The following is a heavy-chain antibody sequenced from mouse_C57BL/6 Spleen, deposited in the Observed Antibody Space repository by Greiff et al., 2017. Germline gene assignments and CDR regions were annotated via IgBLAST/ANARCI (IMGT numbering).Heavy chain of an antibody. V-gene: IGHV1-47*01. D-gene: IGHD1-1*01. Sequence: VKLMESGAELVKPGASVKMSCKASGYTFTTYPIEWMKQNHGKSLEWIGNFHPYNDDTKYNEKFKGKATLTVEKSSSTVYLELGRLTSDDSAVYYCARRGTTTYDAMDYWGQGTSVTVSS. CDR1: GYTFTTYP. CDR3: ARRGTTTYDAMDY. J-gene: IGHJ4*01. CDR2: FHPYNDDT.